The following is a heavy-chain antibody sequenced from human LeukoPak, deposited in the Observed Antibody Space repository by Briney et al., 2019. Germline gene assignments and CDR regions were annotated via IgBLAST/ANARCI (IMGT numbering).Heavy chain of an antibody. V-gene: IGHV3-30-3*01. Sequence: GGSLRLSCAASGFTFSSYAMHWVRQAPGKGLEWVAVISYDGSNKYYADSVKGRFTISRDNSKNTLYLQMNSLRAEDTAVYYCARGHPPFDPWGQGTLVTVSS. J-gene: IGHJ5*02. CDR2: ISYDGSNK. CDR1: GFTFSSYA. CDR3: ARGHPPFDP.